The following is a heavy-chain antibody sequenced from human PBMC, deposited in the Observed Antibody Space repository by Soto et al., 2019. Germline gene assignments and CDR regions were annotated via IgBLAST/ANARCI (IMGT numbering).Heavy chain of an antibody. Sequence: GGSLRLSCAASGFTFRSYWMHWVRQAPGKGLVWVSRINSDGSSTSYADSVKGRFTISRDNAKNTLYLQMNSLRAEDTAVYYCARLPMVRGGLLPYGMDVWGQGTTVTV. CDR2: INSDGSST. D-gene: IGHD3-10*01. J-gene: IGHJ6*02. V-gene: IGHV3-74*01. CDR3: ARLPMVRGGLLPYGMDV. CDR1: GFTFRSYW.